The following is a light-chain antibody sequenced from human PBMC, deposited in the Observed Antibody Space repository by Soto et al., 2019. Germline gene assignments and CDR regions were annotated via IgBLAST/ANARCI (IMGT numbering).Light chain of an antibody. CDR1: SSDVGGYNY. CDR2: DVS. CDR3: SSYTSSSTPVV. V-gene: IGLV2-14*01. J-gene: IGLJ1*01. Sequence: QSVLTQPASVSGSPGQSITISCTGTSSDVGGYNYVSWYQQHPGKAPKLMIYDVSNRPSGVSNRFSGSKSGNTASLTISGLQAEDEADYYCSSYTSSSTPVVFGTGPKVTVL.